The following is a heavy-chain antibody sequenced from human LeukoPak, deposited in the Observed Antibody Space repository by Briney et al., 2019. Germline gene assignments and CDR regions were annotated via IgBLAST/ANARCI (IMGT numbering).Heavy chain of an antibody. J-gene: IGHJ3*02. CDR2: INPNSGGT. D-gene: IGHD2-2*02. Sequence: GASVKVSCKASGYTFTGYYMHWVRQAPGQGLEWMGWINPNSGGTNYAQKFQGRVTMTRDTSISTAYMELSRLRSDDTAVYYCARVGGYCSSTSCYTSPNDAFDIWGQGTMVTVSS. CDR3: ARVGGYCSSTSCYTSPNDAFDI. CDR1: GYTFTGYY. V-gene: IGHV1-2*02.